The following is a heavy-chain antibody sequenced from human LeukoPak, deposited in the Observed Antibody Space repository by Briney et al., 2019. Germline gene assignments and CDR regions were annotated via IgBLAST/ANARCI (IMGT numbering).Heavy chain of an antibody. CDR1: GFSFSGSS. CDR2: IRSKANNYAT. J-gene: IGHJ4*02. CDR3: TRLEGGFDY. D-gene: IGHD3-16*01. Sequence: GGSLRLSCAASGFSFSGSSMHWVRQASGKELEWVGRIRSKANNYATAYAESVKGRFTISRDDSKNTAYLQMNSLQTEDTAVYYCTRLEGGFDYWGQGTLVTVSS. V-gene: IGHV3-73*01.